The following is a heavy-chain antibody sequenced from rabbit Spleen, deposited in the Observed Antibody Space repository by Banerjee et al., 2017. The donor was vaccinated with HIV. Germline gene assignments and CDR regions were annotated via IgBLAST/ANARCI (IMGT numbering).Heavy chain of an antibody. D-gene: IGHD1-1*01. CDR2: INSGSSGST. Sequence: QEQLVESGGDLVKPGASLTLTCTASGFSFSSSYFMCWVRQAPGKGLEWIGCINSGSSGSTYYASWAKGRFTITKISSTTVTLQMTSLTAADTATYFCARDGLNNYFHVYNLWGQGTLVTVS. V-gene: IGHV1S45*01. CDR3: ARDGLNNYFHVYNL. CDR1: GFSFSSSYF. J-gene: IGHJ3*01.